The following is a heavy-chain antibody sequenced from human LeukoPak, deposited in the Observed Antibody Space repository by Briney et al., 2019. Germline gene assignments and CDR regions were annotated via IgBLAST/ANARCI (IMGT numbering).Heavy chain of an antibody. D-gene: IGHD3-3*01. CDR2: IYYSGST. J-gene: IGHJ5*02. CDR3: ARLAPLGEYDFWSGHRRYWFDP. V-gene: IGHV4-39*07. CDR1: GGSISSSSYY. Sequence: SETLSLTCTVSGGSISSSSYYWGWIRQPPGKGLEWIGSIYYSGSTYYNPSLKSRVTISVDTSKNQFSLKLSSVTAADTAVYYCARLAPLGEYDFWSGHRRYWFDPWGQGTLVTVSS.